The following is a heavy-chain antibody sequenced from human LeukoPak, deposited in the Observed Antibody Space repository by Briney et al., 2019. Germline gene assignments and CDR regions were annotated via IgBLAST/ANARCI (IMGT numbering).Heavy chain of an antibody. CDR2: IIPIFGTA. Sequence: ASVKVSCKASGGTFSSYAISWVRQAPGQGLEWMGGIIPIFGTANYAQKFQGRVTITADKSTSTAYMELRSLRSDDTAVYYCARGLGDYVSWYFDLWGRGTLVTVSS. J-gene: IGHJ2*01. CDR1: GGTFSSYA. V-gene: IGHV1-69*06. D-gene: IGHD4-17*01. CDR3: ARGLGDYVSWYFDL.